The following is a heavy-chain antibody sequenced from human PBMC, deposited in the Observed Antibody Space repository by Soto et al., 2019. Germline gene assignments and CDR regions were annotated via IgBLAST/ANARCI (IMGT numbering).Heavy chain of an antibody. Sequence: EMHLLESGGGLVQRGGSLRLSCAASGFTFSSYAMTWVRQAPGKGLEWVSAISGSGGSTYYADSVKGRFTISRDNSKNTLYLQMNSLRVEDTAVYYCAKDSCGSTSCYNGDWVDPWGQGTLVTVSS. CDR1: GFTFSSYA. V-gene: IGHV3-23*01. CDR3: AKDSCGSTSCYNGDWVDP. CDR2: ISGSGGST. D-gene: IGHD2-2*02. J-gene: IGHJ5*02.